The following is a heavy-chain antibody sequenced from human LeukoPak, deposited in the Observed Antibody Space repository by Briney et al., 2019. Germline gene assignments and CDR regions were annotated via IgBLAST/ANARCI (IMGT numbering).Heavy chain of an antibody. CDR1: GGSISSGSYY. CDR2: IYTSGST. Sequence: SETLSLTCTVSGGSISSGSYYWSWLRQPAGKGLEWIGRIYTSGSTNYNPSLKSRVTISLDTSKNQFSLKLTSVTAADTAVYYCARLGGYSGYDLDYWGQGTLVTVSS. D-gene: IGHD5-12*01. CDR3: ARLGGYSGYDLDY. J-gene: IGHJ4*02. V-gene: IGHV4-61*02.